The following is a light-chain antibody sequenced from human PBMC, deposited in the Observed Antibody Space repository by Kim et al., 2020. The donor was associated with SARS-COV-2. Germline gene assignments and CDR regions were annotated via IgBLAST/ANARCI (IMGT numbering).Light chain of an antibody. CDR3: QAWDSSTAVV. J-gene: IGLJ2*01. CDR1: KLGDKY. V-gene: IGLV3-1*01. Sequence: SYELTQPPSVSVSPGQTASITCSGDKLGDKYAWWYQQKPGQSPVVVIYQDSKRPSGIPERFSGSNSGNTATLTISETQAMDEADYYCQAWDSSTAVVFG. CDR2: QDS.